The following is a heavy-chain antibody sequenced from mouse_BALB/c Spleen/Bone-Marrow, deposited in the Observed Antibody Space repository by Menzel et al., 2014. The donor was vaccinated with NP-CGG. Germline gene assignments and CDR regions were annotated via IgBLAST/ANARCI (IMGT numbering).Heavy chain of an antibody. Sequence: EVQLQESGAELVKPGASVKLPCTVSGFNIKDTYIHWMKQRPEQGLEWIGGIDPVNGNSKFDPKFQGKATITADTSSNTAYLQLISLTSEDTAVYYCARSGGHYDGAWFTYCGQGTLVTVST. J-gene: IGHJ3*01. V-gene: IGHV14-3*02. CDR2: IDPVNGNS. CDR3: ARSGGHYDGAWFTY. D-gene: IGHD1-2*01. CDR1: GFNIKDTY.